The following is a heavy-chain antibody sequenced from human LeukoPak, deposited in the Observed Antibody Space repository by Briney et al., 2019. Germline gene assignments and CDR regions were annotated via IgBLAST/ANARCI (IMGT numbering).Heavy chain of an antibody. CDR1: GFTFRTYW. Sequence: GGSLRLSCEGSGFTFRTYWMTWVRQAPGKGLEWVAVISHDGSDKYYADSVKGRFTISRDNSKNTLYLQMNSLRAEDTAVYYCARDRSSTWSFDFWGQGTLVTVSS. CDR3: ARDRSSTWSFDF. CDR2: ISHDGSDK. J-gene: IGHJ4*02. V-gene: IGHV3-30*03. D-gene: IGHD6-13*01.